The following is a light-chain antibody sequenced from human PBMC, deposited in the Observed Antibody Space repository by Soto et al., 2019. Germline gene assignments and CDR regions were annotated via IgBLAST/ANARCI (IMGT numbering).Light chain of an antibody. CDR3: QQYGSSPYT. CDR1: QSVSSSY. CDR2: GAS. Sequence: EIVLTQSPGTLYLSPGERATLSCRASQSVSSSYLAWYQQKPGQAPRLLMYGASSRATGIPDRFSGGGSATDFTLTISRLEPEDFAVYYCQQYGSSPYTFGQGTKLEIK. J-gene: IGKJ2*01. V-gene: IGKV3-20*01.